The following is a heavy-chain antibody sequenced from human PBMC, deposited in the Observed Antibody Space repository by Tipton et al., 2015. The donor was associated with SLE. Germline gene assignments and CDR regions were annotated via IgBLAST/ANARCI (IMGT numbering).Heavy chain of an antibody. D-gene: IGHD3/OR15-3a*01. CDR2: IHYGGST. CDR1: GDSVSSSSYY. J-gene: IGHJ3*02. Sequence: LRLSCTVSGDSVSSSSYYWGWIRQPPGKGLEWIGSIHYGGSTYYNPSLESRVIISVDTSKNQFPLKSSSVTAADTAVYYCARRRLDAFDIWGQGTMVTVSS. V-gene: IGHV4-39*01. CDR3: ARRRLDAFDI.